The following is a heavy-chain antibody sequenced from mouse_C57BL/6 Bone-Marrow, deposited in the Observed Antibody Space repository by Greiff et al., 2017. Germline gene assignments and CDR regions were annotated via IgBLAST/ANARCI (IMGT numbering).Heavy chain of an antibody. V-gene: IGHV1-63*01. CDR3: SRSTVVPPWSFDV. CDR2: IYPGGGYT. J-gene: IGHJ1*03. D-gene: IGHD1-1*01. CDR1: GYTFTNYW. Sequence: VQLQESGAELVRPGTSVKMSCKASGYTFTNYWIGWAKQRPGHGLEWIGDIYPGGGYTNYNEKFKGKATLNADKSSSTAYMQFSSLTSEDSSIYYCSRSTVVPPWSFDVWGTGTTVTVSS.